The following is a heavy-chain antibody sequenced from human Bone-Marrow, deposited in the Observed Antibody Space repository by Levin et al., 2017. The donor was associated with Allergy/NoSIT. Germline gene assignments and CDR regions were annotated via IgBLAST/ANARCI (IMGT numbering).Heavy chain of an antibody. D-gene: IGHD1-26*01. CDR3: ASQNQWGLVFDY. CDR2: VYYDGST. V-gene: IGHV4-39*01. J-gene: IGHJ4*02. Sequence: PSQTLSLTCTVSGNSFSNSDYYWGWIRQPPGKGLEWIGSVYYDGSTYYSPSLKTRVTISVDTSRKQFSLRLSSVTAADTAVYYCASQNQWGLVFDYWGQGTLFSVSS. CDR1: GNSFSNSDYY.